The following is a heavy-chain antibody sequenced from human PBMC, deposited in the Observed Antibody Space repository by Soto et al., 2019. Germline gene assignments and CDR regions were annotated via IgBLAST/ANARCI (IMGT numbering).Heavy chain of an antibody. D-gene: IGHD6-13*01. CDR3: AHSSTSYSSSSPNWFDP. Sequence: SGPTLVNPTQTLTLTCTFSGFSLSTSGVGVGWIRQPPGKALEWLALIYWNDDKRYSPSLKSRLTITKDTSKNQVVLTMTNMDPVDTAPHYSAHSSTSYSSSSPNWFDPWGQGTLVTVSS. CDR1: GFSLSTSGVG. J-gene: IGHJ5*02. CDR2: IYWNDDK. V-gene: IGHV2-5*01.